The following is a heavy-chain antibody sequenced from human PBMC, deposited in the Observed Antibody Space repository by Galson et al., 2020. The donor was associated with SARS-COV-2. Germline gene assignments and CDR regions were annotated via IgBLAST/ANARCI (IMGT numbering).Heavy chain of an antibody. Sequence: SETLSLTCAVYGGSFGGDFWTWIRRPPGKGLEWIGQVNYRGNMYYNPSLRSRVTMSIDTSMKQFSLKMSTVTAADTGVYYCARVRVDTGIPREFDIWGQGTLVTVSS. J-gene: IGHJ3*02. CDR1: GGSFGGDF. CDR3: ARVRVDTGIPREFDI. CDR2: VNYRGNM. V-gene: IGHV4-34*01. D-gene: IGHD5-18*01.